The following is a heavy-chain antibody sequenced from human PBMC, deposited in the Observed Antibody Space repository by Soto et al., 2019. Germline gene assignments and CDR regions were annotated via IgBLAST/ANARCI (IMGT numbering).Heavy chain of an antibody. D-gene: IGHD6-13*01. CDR3: AKDSPDGIAAAGTFFFDDAFDI. CDR1: GFTFSSYA. J-gene: IGHJ3*02. CDR2: ISGSGGST. Sequence: GGSLRLSCAASGFTFSSYAMSWVRQAPGKGLEWVSAISGSGGSTYYADSVKGRFTISRDNSKNTLYLQMNSLRAEDTAVYYCAKDSPDGIAAAGTFFFDDAFDIWGQGTMVTVSS. V-gene: IGHV3-23*01.